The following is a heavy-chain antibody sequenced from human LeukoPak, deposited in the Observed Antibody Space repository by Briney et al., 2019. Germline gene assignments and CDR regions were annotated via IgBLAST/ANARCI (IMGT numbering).Heavy chain of an antibody. Sequence: GGSLRLSCAASGSTFSSYWMSWVRQAPGKGLEWVANIKQDGSEKYYVDSVKGRSTISRDNAKNSLYLQMNSLRAEDTAVYYCARSMSGSYADFDYWGQGTLVTVSS. D-gene: IGHD1-26*01. V-gene: IGHV3-7*01. CDR1: GSTFSSYW. CDR3: ARSMSGSYADFDY. CDR2: IKQDGSEK. J-gene: IGHJ4*02.